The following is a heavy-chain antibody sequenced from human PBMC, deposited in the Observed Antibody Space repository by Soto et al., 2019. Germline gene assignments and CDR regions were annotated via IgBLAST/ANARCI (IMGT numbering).Heavy chain of an antibody. J-gene: IGHJ4*02. CDR1: GLTFSSYG. Sequence: PGGSLTRFSASSGLTFSSYGMHWVRQAPGKGLEWVAVISYDGSNKYYADSVKGRFTISRDNSKNTLYLQMNSLRAEDTAVYYCAKDVDYGVYSNSFDYSRQ. CDR3: AKDVDYGVYSNSFDY. V-gene: IGHV3-30*18. CDR2: ISYDGSNK. D-gene: IGHD4-17*01.